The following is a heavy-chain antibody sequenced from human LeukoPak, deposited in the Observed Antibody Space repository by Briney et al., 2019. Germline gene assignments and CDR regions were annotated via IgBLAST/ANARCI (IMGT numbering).Heavy chain of an antibody. CDR2: MSAYNGNT. J-gene: IGHJ5*02. Sequence: ASVKVSCTASGYTFTSYGISWVRQAPGQGLEWLGWMSAYNGNTNYAQKLHGRVTMNTDTSTSTAYMELRSLRSDDTPVYYCARGSPVRGGGSYNWFDPWGQRTLVTVSS. CDR1: GYTFTSYG. D-gene: IGHD3-10*01. CDR3: ARGSPVRGGGSYNWFDP. V-gene: IGHV1-18*01.